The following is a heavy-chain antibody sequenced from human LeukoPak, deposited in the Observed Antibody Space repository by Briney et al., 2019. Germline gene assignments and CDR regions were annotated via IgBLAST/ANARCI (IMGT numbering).Heavy chain of an antibody. V-gene: IGHV4-61*02. CDR2: IYTSGST. Sequence: SETLSLTCTVSGGSISSGSYYWSWIRQPAGKGLEWIGRIYTSGSTNYNPSLKSRVTISVDTSKNQLSLKLSSVTAADTAVYYCARYDNWNYDFDYWGQGTLVTVSS. CDR3: ARYDNWNYDFDY. J-gene: IGHJ4*02. CDR1: GGSISSGSYY. D-gene: IGHD1-7*01.